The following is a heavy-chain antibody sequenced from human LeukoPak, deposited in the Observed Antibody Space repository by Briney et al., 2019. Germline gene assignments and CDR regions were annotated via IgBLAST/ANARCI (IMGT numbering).Heavy chain of an antibody. D-gene: IGHD2-8*01. V-gene: IGHV3-64D*06. CDR3: VKGGVQHYYAMDV. J-gene: IGHJ6*02. CDR2: ISSNGGSA. CDR1: GFTFNFYA. Sequence: PGGSLRLSCSASGFTFNFYAMHWVRQAPGKGLEYVSSISSNGGSAYYADSVKGRFTISRDKSKSTLYLQMSSLRPEDMAVYYRVKGGVQHYYAMDVWGQGTTVTVSS.